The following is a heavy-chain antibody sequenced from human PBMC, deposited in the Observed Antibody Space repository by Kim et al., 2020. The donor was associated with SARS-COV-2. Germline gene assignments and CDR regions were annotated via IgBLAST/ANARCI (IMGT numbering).Heavy chain of an antibody. V-gene: IGHV4-34*01. CDR1: GGSFSGYY. Sequence: SETLSLTCAVYGGSFSGYYWSWIRQLPGKGLEWIGEINHSGSTNYNPSLKSRVTISVDTSKNQFSLKLSSVTAADTAVYYCATSWSVAGPDDYWGQGTLVTVSS. D-gene: IGHD6-13*01. CDR3: ATSWSVAGPDDY. CDR2: INHSGST. J-gene: IGHJ4*02.